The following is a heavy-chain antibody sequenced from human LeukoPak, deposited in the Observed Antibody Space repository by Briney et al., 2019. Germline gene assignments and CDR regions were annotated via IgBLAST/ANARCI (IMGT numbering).Heavy chain of an antibody. CDR1: GFTFSSYS. Sequence: GGSLRLSCAASGFTFSSYSMNWVRQAPGKGLEWVSSISSSSIYIYYADSLKGRFTISRDNAKNSLYLQMNSLRAEDTAVYYCAREPYSVSYGAYYYYYMVAWGKGKTVTTSS. CDR3: AREPYSVSYGAYYYYYMVA. CDR2: ISSSSIYI. J-gene: IGHJ6*03. D-gene: IGHD1-26*01. V-gene: IGHV3-21*01.